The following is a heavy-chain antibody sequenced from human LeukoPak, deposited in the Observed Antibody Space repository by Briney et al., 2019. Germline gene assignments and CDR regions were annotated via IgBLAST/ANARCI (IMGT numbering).Heavy chain of an antibody. Sequence: AVKVSCKASGGTFISYAISWVRQAPGQGLEWMGGIIPILGTANYAQKFQGRVTITADESTSKAYMELSSLRSEDTAVYYCARPVGRQQLGETWFDPWGQGTLVTVSS. CDR2: IIPILGTA. J-gene: IGHJ5*02. D-gene: IGHD6-13*01. V-gene: IGHV1-69*13. CDR3: ARPVGRQQLGETWFDP. CDR1: GGTFISYA.